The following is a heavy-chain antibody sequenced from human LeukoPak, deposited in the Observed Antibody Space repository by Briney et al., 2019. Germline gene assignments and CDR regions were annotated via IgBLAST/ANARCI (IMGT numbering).Heavy chain of an antibody. CDR1: GGSFSGYY. D-gene: IGHD6-25*01. Sequence: SETLSLTCAVYGGSFSGYYWSWIRQPPGKGLEWIGEINHSGSTNYNPSLKSRVTISVDTSKNQFSLKLSSVTAADTAVYYCARGKRLSLYYYYYYMDVWGKGTTVTVSS. V-gene: IGHV4-34*01. CDR2: INHSGST. CDR3: ARGKRLSLYYYYYYMDV. J-gene: IGHJ6*03.